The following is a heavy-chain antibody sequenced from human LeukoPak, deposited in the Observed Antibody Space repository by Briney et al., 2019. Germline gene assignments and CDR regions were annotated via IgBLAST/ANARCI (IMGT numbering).Heavy chain of an antibody. CDR3: ARVYCTNGVCFSDMDV. J-gene: IGHJ6*03. CDR2: ISAYNGNT. V-gene: IGHV1-18*01. D-gene: IGHD2-8*01. Sequence: ASVKVSCKASGYTFTSYGISWVRQAPGQGLEWMGWISAYNGNTNYAQKLQGRVTMTTDTSTSTAYMELRSLRSDDTAVYYCARVYCTNGVCFSDMDVWGKGTTVTVSS. CDR1: GYTFTSYG.